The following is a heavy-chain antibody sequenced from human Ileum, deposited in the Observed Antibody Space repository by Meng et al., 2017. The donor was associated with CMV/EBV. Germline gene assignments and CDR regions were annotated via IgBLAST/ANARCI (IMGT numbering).Heavy chain of an antibody. CDR3: ARGVRVGTSREFYFDY. J-gene: IGHJ4*02. CDR2: INPKSGRA. CDR1: GYSFSGYY. V-gene: IGHV1-2*02. Sequence: QGKLVQAGAEVKKPGASVKVPCKAAGYSFSGYYIQWVRQAPGQGPEWMGWINPKSGRANYAQKFQGRVTLTRDTSISTANMELSSLRSDDTAVYYCARGVRVGTSREFYFDYWGPGTLVTVSS. D-gene: IGHD1-26*01.